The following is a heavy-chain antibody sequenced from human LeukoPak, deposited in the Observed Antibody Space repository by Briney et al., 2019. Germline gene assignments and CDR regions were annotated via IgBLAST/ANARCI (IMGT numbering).Heavy chain of an antibody. V-gene: IGHV1-69*04. J-gene: IGHJ5*02. D-gene: IGHD3-10*01. CDR3: ARDQLFPVDP. CDR2: ITPLLGIA. Sequence: ASVKVSCKGSGGTFISYPISWVRQAPGQGVVWMVMITPLLGIATYAQNFPGTVTITADKSPSTAYMELSSLRSEDTAVYYCARDQLFPVDPSGHGTLVTVSS. CDR1: GGTFISYP.